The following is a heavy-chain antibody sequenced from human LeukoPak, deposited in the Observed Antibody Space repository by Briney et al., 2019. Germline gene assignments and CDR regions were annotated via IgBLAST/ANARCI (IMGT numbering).Heavy chain of an antibody. CDR3: ARGRGSYGYYLDY. J-gene: IGHJ4*02. CDR1: GFTFSSYG. D-gene: IGHD3-10*01. V-gene: IGHV3-33*01. Sequence: PGGSLRLSCAASGFTFSSYGMHWVRQAPGKGLEWVAVIWYDGDNKYYRDSVKGRFTISRDNSKNTVYLQMNSLRAEDTAVYYCARGRGSYGYYLDYWGQGALVTVSS. CDR2: IWYDGDNK.